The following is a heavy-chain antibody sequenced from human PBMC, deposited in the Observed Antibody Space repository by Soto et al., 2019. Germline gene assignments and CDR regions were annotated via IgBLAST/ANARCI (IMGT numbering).Heavy chain of an antibody. D-gene: IGHD2-15*01. CDR2: IYSGGST. CDR3: ARPYRDCSGGSCYSVVGMDV. CDR1: GFTVSSSY. V-gene: IGHV3-53*01. Sequence: EVQLVESGGGLIQPGGSLRLSCAASGFTVSSSYMSWIRQPPGKGLEWVSVIYSGGSTYYADSVKGRFTISRDNSKNTLYLQMKRLRAEDTAVYYWARPYRDCSGGSCYSVVGMDVWGQGTTVTVSS. J-gene: IGHJ6*02.